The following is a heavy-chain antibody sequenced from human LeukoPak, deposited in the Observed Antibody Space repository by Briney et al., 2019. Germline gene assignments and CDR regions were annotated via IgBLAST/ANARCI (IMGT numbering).Heavy chain of an antibody. D-gene: IGHD1-26*01. CDR3: ASQQLPSQEYAFDI. V-gene: IGHV5-51*01. CDR1: GHRFNSHW. CDR2: IYPGDSDI. Sequence: GESLKISCQGSGHRFNSHWIGWVRQMPGKGLEWMGIIYPGDSDIRYSPSFQGQVTISADKSISTAYLQWSSLKASDTAMYYCASQQLPSQEYAFDIWGQGTKVTVSS. J-gene: IGHJ3*02.